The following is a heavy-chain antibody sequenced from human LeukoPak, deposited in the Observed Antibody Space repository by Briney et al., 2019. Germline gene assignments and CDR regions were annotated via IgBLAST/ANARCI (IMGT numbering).Heavy chain of an antibody. V-gene: IGHV4-59*01. CDR2: ISYSGTT. J-gene: IGHJ4*02. D-gene: IGHD4-17*01. Sequence: SETLSLICTVTDGSINSYYWSWIRQTPGKGLEWIGYISYSGTTNYNPSLKSRLTISVDTSKNQFSLKLSSVTAADTAVYYCARSPYMSTGTFHYWGQGTLVTVSS. CDR3: ARSPYMSTGTFHY. CDR1: DGSINSYY.